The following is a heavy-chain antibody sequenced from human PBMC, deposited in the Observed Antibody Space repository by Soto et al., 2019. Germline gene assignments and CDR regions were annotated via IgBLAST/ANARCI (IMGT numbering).Heavy chain of an antibody. Sequence: QVQLQESGPGLVKPSETLSLTCTVSGGSISSYYWSWIRQPPGKGLEWIGYIYYSGSTNYNPSLKCRVTISVDTSKNQFSLKLSSVTAADTAVYYCARDSSGYLDAFDIWGQGTMVTVSS. J-gene: IGHJ3*02. CDR2: IYYSGST. CDR3: ARDSSGYLDAFDI. CDR1: GGSISSYY. V-gene: IGHV4-59*01. D-gene: IGHD3-22*01.